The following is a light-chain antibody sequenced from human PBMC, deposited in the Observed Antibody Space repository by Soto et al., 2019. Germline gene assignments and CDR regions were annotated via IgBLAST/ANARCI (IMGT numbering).Light chain of an antibody. CDR1: QSISSY. V-gene: IGKV1-39*01. CDR3: QQRANWPPVFT. CDR2: AAS. J-gene: IGKJ3*01. Sequence: DIQMTQSPSSLSASVGDRVTITCRASQSISSYLNWYQQKPGKAPKLLIYAASSLQSGVPSRFSGSGSGTDFTLTISSLDPEDFAVYYCQQRANWPPVFTFGPGTKVDIK.